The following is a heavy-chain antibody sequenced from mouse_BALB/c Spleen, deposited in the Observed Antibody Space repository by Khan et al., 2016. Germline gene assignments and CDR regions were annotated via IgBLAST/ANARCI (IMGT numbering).Heavy chain of an antibody. J-gene: IGHJ4*01. CDR1: GFDFSRYW. D-gene: IGHD4-1*01. CDR2: INPGSSTI. CDR3: ARANYYAMDY. Sequence: VQLKESGGGLVQPGGSLNLSCAASGFDFSRYWMSWARQAPGKGQEWIGEINPGSSTINYTPSLKDKFIISRDNAKNTLYLQMSKVRSEDTALYYCARANYYAMDYWGQGTSVTVSS. V-gene: IGHV4-2*02.